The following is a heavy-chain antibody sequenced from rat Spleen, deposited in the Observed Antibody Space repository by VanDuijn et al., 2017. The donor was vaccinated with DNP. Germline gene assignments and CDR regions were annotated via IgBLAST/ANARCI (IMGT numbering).Heavy chain of an antibody. J-gene: IGHJ2*01. V-gene: IGHV2-4*01. Sequence: QVQLKESGPGLVQPSQTLSLPCTVSGFSLSSYGVSWVRQPPGKGLEWIGAIWSGGSTDYNSVLKSRLSISRDTSKSQVFLEMNSLQTEDTATYYCVRDRYFGSKSDFFDYWGQGVMVTVSS. CDR3: VRDRYFGSKSDFFDY. D-gene: IGHD1-9*01. CDR1: GFSLSSYG. CDR2: IWSGGST.